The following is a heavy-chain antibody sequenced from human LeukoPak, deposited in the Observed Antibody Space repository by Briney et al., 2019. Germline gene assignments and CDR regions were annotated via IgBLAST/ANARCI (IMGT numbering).Heavy chain of an antibody. CDR1: GITFSSYV. J-gene: IGHJ4*02. Sequence: GGSLRLSCAASGITFSSYVMNWVRQAPGKGLEWVSAISGGSTYYADSVKGRFTISRDNSKNTLYLQMNSLRAEDTAVYYCAKTPHYDILTGYFKQGYYFDYWGQGTLVTVSS. D-gene: IGHD3-9*01. V-gene: IGHV3-23*01. CDR3: AKTPHYDILTGYFKQGYYFDY. CDR2: ISGGST.